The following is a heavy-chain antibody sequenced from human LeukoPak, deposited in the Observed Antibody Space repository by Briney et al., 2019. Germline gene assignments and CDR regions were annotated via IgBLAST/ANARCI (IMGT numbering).Heavy chain of an antibody. Sequence: PSETLSLTCTVSGGSISSSSYYWGWIRQPPGQGLEWIGSIYYSGSTYYNPSLKSRVTISVDTSKNQFSLKLSSVTAADTAVYYCARLSLFGILTGYYCFDYWGQGTLVTVSS. CDR1: GGSISSSSYY. CDR3: ARLSLFGILTGYYCFDY. CDR2: IYYSGST. J-gene: IGHJ4*02. D-gene: IGHD3-9*01. V-gene: IGHV4-39*01.